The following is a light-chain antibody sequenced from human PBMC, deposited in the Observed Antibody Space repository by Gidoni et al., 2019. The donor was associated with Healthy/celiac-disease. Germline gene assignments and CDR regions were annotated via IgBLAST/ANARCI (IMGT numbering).Light chain of an antibody. J-gene: IGKJ5*01. CDR2: DAS. CDR3: QQFNNYPIT. V-gene: IGKV1D-13*01. Sequence: AIQLTPSPSSLSASVGDRVTITCRASQGISSALAWYQQKPGKAPKLLIYDASSLESGVPSRFSGSGSGTDFTLTISSRQPEDFATYYCQQFNNYPITFGQGTRLEIK. CDR1: QGISSA.